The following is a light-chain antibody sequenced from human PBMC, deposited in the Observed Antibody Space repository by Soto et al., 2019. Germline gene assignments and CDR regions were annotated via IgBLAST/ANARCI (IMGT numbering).Light chain of an antibody. J-gene: IGKJ1*01. Sequence: EIVLTPSPGTLSLSPVERATLSCRASQSVSSNLAWYQQKPGQAPRLLIYGASTRATGIPARFSGSGSGAEFNLTISSLQSEDFAVYFCQQYNNWPRTFGQGTKVDIK. CDR1: QSVSSN. V-gene: IGKV3-15*01. CDR3: QQYNNWPRT. CDR2: GAS.